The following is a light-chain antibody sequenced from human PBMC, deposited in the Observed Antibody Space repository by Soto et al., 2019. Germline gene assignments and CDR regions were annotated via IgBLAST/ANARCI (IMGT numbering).Light chain of an antibody. V-gene: IGLV2-14*03. CDR3: KSFATTFYV. Sequence: QSALTQPASVSGSPGQSITISCTGTSGDVGGYNHVSWYQQHPVKAPKLLIYDVSNLPSGVSNRYSASNSGNTASLTISGLQAEDEADYYCKSFATTFYVFGTGTKVTVL. CDR2: DVS. CDR1: SGDVGGYNH. J-gene: IGLJ1*01.